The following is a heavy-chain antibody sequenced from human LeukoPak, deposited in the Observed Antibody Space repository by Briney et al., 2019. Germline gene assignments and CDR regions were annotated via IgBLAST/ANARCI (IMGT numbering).Heavy chain of an antibody. V-gene: IGHV3-30*02. D-gene: IGHD2-8*01. Sequence: PGGSLRLSCAASGFTFSSYGMHWVRQAPGKGLEWVAFIRYDGSNEYYADSVKGRFTISRDNSKNTLYLQMNSLRAEDTAVYYCAKDGRTNGVCKWFYYYMDVWGKGTTVTVSS. CDR1: GFTFSSYG. J-gene: IGHJ6*03. CDR3: AKDGRTNGVCKWFYYYMDV. CDR2: IRYDGSNE.